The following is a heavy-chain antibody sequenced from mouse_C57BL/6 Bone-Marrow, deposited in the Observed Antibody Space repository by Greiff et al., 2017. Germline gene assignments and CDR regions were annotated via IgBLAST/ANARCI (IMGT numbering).Heavy chain of an antibody. Sequence: VQLQESGAELARPGASVKLSCKASGYTFTSYGISWVKQRTGQGLEWIGEIYPRSGNTYYNEKFKGKATLTADKSSSTAYMELRSLTSEASAVYFCASFYYYGSSYDYWGQGTTLTVSS. V-gene: IGHV1-81*01. CDR1: GYTFTSYG. CDR3: ASFYYYGSSYDY. J-gene: IGHJ2*01. D-gene: IGHD1-1*01. CDR2: IYPRSGNT.